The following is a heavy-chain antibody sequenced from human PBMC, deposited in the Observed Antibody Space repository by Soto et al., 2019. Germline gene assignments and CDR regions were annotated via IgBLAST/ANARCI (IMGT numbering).Heavy chain of an antibody. Sequence: EVQLVESGGGLVQPGGSLRLSCAASGFTVSSNYMSWVRQAPGKGLEWVSVIYSGGSTYYADSVKGRFTISRDNSKNTLYLQMNSLRAEATAVYYCARCSSSGYYYYYMDVWGKGTTVTVSS. V-gene: IGHV3-66*01. CDR2: IYSGGST. CDR1: GFTVSSNY. J-gene: IGHJ6*03. D-gene: IGHD6-6*01. CDR3: ARCSSSGYYYYYMDV.